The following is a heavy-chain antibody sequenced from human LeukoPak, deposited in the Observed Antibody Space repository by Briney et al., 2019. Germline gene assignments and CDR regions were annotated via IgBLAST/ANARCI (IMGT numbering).Heavy chain of an antibody. J-gene: IGHJ4*02. Sequence: SETLSLTCAVSSYSISSGSCWGWIRQSPGKGLEWVGSIFHSGNSYYNPSLKSRLTMSVNTSKNQFSLKLTSVTAADTALYYCARVTYVDDMLYQYFDYWGQGILVTVSS. D-gene: IGHD4-17*01. CDR3: ARVTYVDDMLYQYFDY. V-gene: IGHV4-38-2*01. CDR2: IFHSGNS. CDR1: SYSISSGSC.